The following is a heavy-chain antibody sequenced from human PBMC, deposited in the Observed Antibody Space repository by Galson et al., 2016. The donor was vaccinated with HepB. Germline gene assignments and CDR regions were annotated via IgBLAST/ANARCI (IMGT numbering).Heavy chain of an antibody. V-gene: IGHV3-23*01. D-gene: IGHD5-18*01. CDR2: ITSGGTT. Sequence: SLRLSCATSGFSFSSYAMSWVRQAPGKGLEWVSGITSGGTTYYADSVKGRFTISRDNSKNILYLQMKSLRDEDTAVYYCAKRPYSYGWHYGMDVWGQETTVTVSS. J-gene: IGHJ6*02. CDR1: GFSFSSYA. CDR3: AKRPYSYGWHYGMDV.